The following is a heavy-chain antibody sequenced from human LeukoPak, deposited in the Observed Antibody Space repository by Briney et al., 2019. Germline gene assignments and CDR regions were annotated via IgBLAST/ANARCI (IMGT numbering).Heavy chain of an antibody. Sequence: GASVKVSCKASGYTFTSYYMHWVRQAPEQGLEWMGIINPIGGSTSYAQKSQGRVTITREMSTSTVYMELSSLRSEDTAVYYCGRRPRVGVATDYFDYWGQGTLVTVSS. CDR3: GRRPRVGVATDYFDY. J-gene: IGHJ4*02. CDR1: GYTFTSYY. CDR2: INPIGGST. D-gene: IGHD3-3*01. V-gene: IGHV1-46*01.